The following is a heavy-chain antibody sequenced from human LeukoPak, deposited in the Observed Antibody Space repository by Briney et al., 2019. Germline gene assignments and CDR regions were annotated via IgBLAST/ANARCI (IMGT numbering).Heavy chain of an antibody. Sequence: GGSLRLSCAASGFTFSSYEMNWVRQAPGKGLEWVSYISSSGSTIYYADSVKGRFTISRDNAKNSLYLQMNSLRAEDTAVYYCARSGGTVTTCYYYGMDVWGQGTTVTVSS. CDR1: GFTFSSYE. CDR2: ISSSGSTI. J-gene: IGHJ6*02. D-gene: IGHD4-17*01. V-gene: IGHV3-48*03. CDR3: ARSGGTVTTCYYYGMDV.